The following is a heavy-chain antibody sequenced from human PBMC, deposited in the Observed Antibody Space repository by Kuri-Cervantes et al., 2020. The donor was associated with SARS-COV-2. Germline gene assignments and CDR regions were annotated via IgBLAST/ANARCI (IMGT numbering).Heavy chain of an antibody. V-gene: IGHV1-8*03. Sequence: ASVKVSCKASGYSFSSYDINWVRQAAGQGLEWMGWLNPDTGNTGNAKKLQGRVTITRNTSISTAYMELSSLRSEDTAVYYCARDGYCSSTSCQAGFQHWGQGTLVTVSS. CDR1: GYSFSSYD. J-gene: IGHJ1*01. D-gene: IGHD2-2*03. CDR2: LNPDTGNT. CDR3: ARDGYCSSTSCQAGFQH.